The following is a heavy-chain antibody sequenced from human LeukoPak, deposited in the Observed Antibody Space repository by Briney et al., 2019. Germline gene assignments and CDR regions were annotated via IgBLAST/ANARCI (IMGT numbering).Heavy chain of an antibody. CDR1: GYTFTSYG. V-gene: IGHV1-18*01. D-gene: IGHD2-15*01. J-gene: IGHJ4*02. CDR3: ARDLGSGGSCCDPHFDY. Sequence: ASVKVSCKASGYTFTSYGISWVRQAPGQGIEWMGWISAYNGNTNYAQKLQGRVTMTTDTSTSTAYMELRSLRSDDTAVYYCARDLGSGGSCCDPHFDYWGQGTPVTVSS. CDR2: ISAYNGNT.